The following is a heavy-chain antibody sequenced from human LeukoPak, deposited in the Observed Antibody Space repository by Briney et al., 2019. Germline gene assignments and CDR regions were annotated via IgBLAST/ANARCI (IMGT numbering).Heavy chain of an antibody. V-gene: IGHV1-2*02. CDR3: ARGVDGGYSYGSYYYY. D-gene: IGHD5-18*01. CDR1: EYTFTGYY. CDR2: INPNSGGT. J-gene: IGHJ4*02. Sequence: EASVKVSCKASEYTFTGYYMHWVRQAPGQGLEWMGWINPNSGGTNYAQKFQGRVTMTRDTSISTAYMELRSLRSDDTAVYYCARGVDGGYSYGSYYYYWGQGTLVTVSS.